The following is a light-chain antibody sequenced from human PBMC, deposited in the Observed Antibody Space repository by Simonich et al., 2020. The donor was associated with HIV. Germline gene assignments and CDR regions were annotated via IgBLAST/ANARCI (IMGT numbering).Light chain of an antibody. CDR1: SSDVGGYNY. V-gene: IGLV2-14*03. Sequence: QSALTQPASVSGSPGQSITISCTGTSSDVGGYNYVSWYQQHPGKAPKLMIYVVSNRPSWVSNRFSGSKSGNTASLTISGLQAEDEADYYCSSYTSSSTWVFGGGTKLTVL. J-gene: IGLJ3*02. CDR2: VVS. CDR3: SSYTSSSTWV.